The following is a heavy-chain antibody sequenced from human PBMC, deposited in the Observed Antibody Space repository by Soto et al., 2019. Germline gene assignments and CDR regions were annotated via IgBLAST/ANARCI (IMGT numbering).Heavy chain of an antibody. CDR2: LNTYNGNT. Sequence: QVQLVQSGAEVKKPGASLRVSCKASGYTFSNFGISWVRQAPGQGLEWMGWLNTYNGNTNFAVKFQGRVTMTTDTSTSTAYMDLRSLTSDDPAVYYCARGTDPTHFDFWGQGTLVTVSS. J-gene: IGHJ4*02. CDR3: ARGTDPTHFDF. CDR1: GYTFSNFG. V-gene: IGHV1-18*01. D-gene: IGHD1-1*01.